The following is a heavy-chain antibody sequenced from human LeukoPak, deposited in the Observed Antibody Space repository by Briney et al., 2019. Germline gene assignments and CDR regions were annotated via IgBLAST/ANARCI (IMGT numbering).Heavy chain of an antibody. Sequence: SETLSLTCTVSGGSISSYYWSWIRQPPGKGLEWIGFIYYSGDTNYNPSLKSRVTISVDASKNQLSLRLSSVTAADTAMYYCARGTGGNSNYWGQGTLVTVSS. CDR1: GGSISSYY. CDR2: IYYSGDT. J-gene: IGHJ4*02. D-gene: IGHD4-23*01. V-gene: IGHV4-59*01. CDR3: ARGTGGNSNY.